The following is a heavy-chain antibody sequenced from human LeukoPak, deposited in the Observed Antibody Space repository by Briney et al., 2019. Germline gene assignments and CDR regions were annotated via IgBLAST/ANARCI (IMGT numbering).Heavy chain of an antibody. J-gene: IGHJ4*02. CDR1: GGSISSSSYY. D-gene: IGHD4-17*01. V-gene: IGHV4-39*01. CDR3: ADYGEYAKGY. Sequence: SETLSLTCTVSGGSISSSSYYWGWIRQPPGKGLEWIGSIYYSGSTYYNPSPKSRVTISVDTSKNQFSLRLSSVTAADTAVYYCADYGEYAKGYWGQGTLVIVSS. CDR2: IYYSGST.